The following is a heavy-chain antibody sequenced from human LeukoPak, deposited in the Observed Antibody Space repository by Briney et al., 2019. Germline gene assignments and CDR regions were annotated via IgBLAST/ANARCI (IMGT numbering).Heavy chain of an antibody. CDR3: ARDYFPPYSSSWCGFDP. Sequence: SETLSLTCTVSGGSISSYYWSWIRQPPGKGLEWIGYIYYSGSTNYNPSLKSRVAISVDTSKNQFSLKLGSVTAADTAVYYCARDYFPPYSSSWCGFDPWGQGTLVTVSS. J-gene: IGHJ5*02. CDR1: GGSISSYY. D-gene: IGHD6-13*01. CDR2: IYYSGST. V-gene: IGHV4-59*01.